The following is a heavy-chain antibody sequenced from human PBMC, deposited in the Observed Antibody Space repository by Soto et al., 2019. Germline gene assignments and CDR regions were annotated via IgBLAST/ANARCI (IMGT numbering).Heavy chain of an antibody. CDR3: AIDSASGYYGDNWFDP. J-gene: IGHJ5*02. CDR1: GGTFSSYA. Sequence: QVQLVQSGAEVKKPGSSVKVSCRASGGTFSSYAISWVRQAPGQGLEWMGGIIPIFGTANYAQKFQGRVTITPDESTSTAYMELSSLRSEDTAVYYCAIDSASGYYGDNWFDPWGQGTLVTVST. D-gene: IGHD3-3*01. V-gene: IGHV1-69*05. CDR2: IIPIFGTA.